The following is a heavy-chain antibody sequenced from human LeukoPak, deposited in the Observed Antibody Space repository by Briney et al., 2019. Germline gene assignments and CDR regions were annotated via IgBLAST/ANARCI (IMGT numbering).Heavy chain of an antibody. Sequence: ASVKVSCKASGYTFTSYDINWVRQAPGQGLEWMGRINPNSGGTNYAQKFQGRVTMTRDTSISTAYMELSRLRSDDTAVYYCASNGNYYNSSGNYYFDYWGQGTLVTVSS. V-gene: IGHV1-2*02. CDR2: INPNSGGT. J-gene: IGHJ4*02. D-gene: IGHD3-22*01. CDR3: ASNGNYYNSSGNYYFDY. CDR1: GYTFTSYD.